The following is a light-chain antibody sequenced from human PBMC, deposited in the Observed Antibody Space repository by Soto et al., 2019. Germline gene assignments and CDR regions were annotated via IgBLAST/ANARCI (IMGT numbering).Light chain of an antibody. Sequence: QSVLTQPRSVSGSPGQSVTMSCTGTSSDVGGYNFVSWYQHHPGKAPKVMIYDVSQRPSGVPDRFSGSKSGNTASLTISGLQTEDEANYYCCSYAGSYTYGVFGGGTKVTVL. V-gene: IGLV2-11*01. CDR2: DVS. CDR3: CSYAGSYTYGV. CDR1: SSDVGGYNF. J-gene: IGLJ3*02.